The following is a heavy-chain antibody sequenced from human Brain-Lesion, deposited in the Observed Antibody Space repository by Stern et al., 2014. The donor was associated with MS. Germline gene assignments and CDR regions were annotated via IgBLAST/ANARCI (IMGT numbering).Heavy chain of an antibody. CDR2: INPDGSDT. V-gene: IGHV3-74*02. D-gene: IGHD3-16*01. CDR3: ARGVGDY. J-gene: IGHJ4*02. CDR1: GFNFSSYW. Sequence: EVELVESGGGLVQPGGSLRLSCAASGFNFSSYWMHWVRQFPEKGLFWVSRINPDGSDTSYADSVKGRFSISRDNIRNMLYLRMTSLRAEDTAVYYCARGVGDYWGQGARVTVSS.